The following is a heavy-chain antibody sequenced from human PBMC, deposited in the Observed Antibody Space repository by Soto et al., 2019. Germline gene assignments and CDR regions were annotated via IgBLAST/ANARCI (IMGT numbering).Heavy chain of an antibody. D-gene: IGHD7-27*01. CDR2: ISYTGRT. Sequence: SETLSLTCIVSGDSVTSGSYYWTWLRQPPGKGLEWIGYISYTGRTKYNPSLQSRVTISVDKSKNDFSLNLSSVTAADTAVYFCAREWGLLPYYVMNVWGHGTAVTVSS. J-gene: IGHJ6*02. CDR1: GDSVTSGSYY. V-gene: IGHV4-61*03. CDR3: AREWGLLPYYVMNV.